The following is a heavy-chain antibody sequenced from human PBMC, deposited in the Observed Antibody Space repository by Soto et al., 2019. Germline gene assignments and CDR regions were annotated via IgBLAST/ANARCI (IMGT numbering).Heavy chain of an antibody. CDR1: GYTFTSYG. CDR2: ISAYNGNT. Sequence: ASVKVSCKASGYTFTSYGISWVRQAPGQGLEWMGWISAYNGNTNYAQKLQGRVTMTTDTSTSTAYMELRSLRSDDTAVYYCARGFPAARFLEWLFDYYFDYWGQGTLVTVSS. J-gene: IGHJ4*02. V-gene: IGHV1-18*01. D-gene: IGHD3-3*01. CDR3: ARGFPAARFLEWLFDYYFDY.